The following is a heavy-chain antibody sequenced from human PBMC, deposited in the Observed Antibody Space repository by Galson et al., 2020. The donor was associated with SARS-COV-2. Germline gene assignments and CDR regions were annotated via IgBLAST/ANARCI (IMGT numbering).Heavy chain of an antibody. CDR1: GGSFSGYY. J-gene: IGHJ6*02. Sequence: ETSETLSLTCAVYGGSFSGYYWSWIRQPPGKGLEWIGEINHSGSTNYNPSLKSRVTISVDTSKNQFSLKLSSVTAADTAVYYCARGLQGVHTAMGTYYYYDGIDVWGQGTTVTVSS. CDR3: ARGLQGVHTAMGTYYYYDGIDV. D-gene: IGHD5-18*01. V-gene: IGHV4-34*01. CDR2: INHSGST.